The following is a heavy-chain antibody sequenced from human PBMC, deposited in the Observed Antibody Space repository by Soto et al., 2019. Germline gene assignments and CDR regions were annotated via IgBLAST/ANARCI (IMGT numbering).Heavy chain of an antibody. CDR1: GFTFSRYW. Sequence: EVQLVESGGGLVQPGGSLRLSCTVSGFTFSRYWIHWVRQAAGKGLVWVSRIRSDGSSTSYADSVKGRFTMSRDNAKNTLYLQMNSLRAEDTAVSYCTSRDYDNGRGTIDYWGQGTLVTVSS. V-gene: IGHV3-74*01. CDR3: TSRDYDNGRGTIDY. CDR2: IRSDGSST. J-gene: IGHJ4*02. D-gene: IGHD3-9*01.